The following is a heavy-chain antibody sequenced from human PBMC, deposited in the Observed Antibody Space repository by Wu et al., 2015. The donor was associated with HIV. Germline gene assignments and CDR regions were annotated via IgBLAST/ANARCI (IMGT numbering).Heavy chain of an antibody. CDR1: GNSFSDYY. V-gene: IGHV1-2*02. J-gene: IGHJ4*02. D-gene: IGHD3-9*01. CDR3: AGSYDILTGLCLVGALTS. Sequence: QVQLVQSGAEVKKPGASVKVSCKASGNSFSDYYIHWVRQAPGQGLEWMGWINPNTGGTNYAQKFQGRVIMTRDTSISTAYMEMSRLSSDDTAVYYCAGSYDILTGLCLVGALTSWGQGTLVTVSS. CDR2: INPNTGGT.